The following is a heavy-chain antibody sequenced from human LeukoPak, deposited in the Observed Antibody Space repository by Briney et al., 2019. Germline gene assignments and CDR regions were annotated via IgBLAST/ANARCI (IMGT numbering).Heavy chain of an antibody. CDR3: AKGGAAANGVSPDDAFDI. V-gene: IGHV3-30*18. J-gene: IGHJ3*02. CDR2: ISYDGSNK. CDR1: GFTLSSYN. Sequence: GGSLRLSCVASGFTLSSYNMKWVRQAPGKGLEWVAVISYDGSNKYYADSVKGRFTISRDNSKNTLYLQMNSLRAEDTAVYYCAKGGAAANGVSPDDAFDIWGQGTMVTVSS. D-gene: IGHD6-13*01.